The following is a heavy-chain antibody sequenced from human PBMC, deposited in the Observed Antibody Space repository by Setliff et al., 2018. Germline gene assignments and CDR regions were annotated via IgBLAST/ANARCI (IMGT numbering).Heavy chain of an antibody. Sequence: SETLSLTCTVSGDSISSTSYQWGWVRQPPGKGLEWIGSIYYTGTAYYNPSLKSRVTISVDTSKNQFSLQVTSLAATDTALYFCARHEFVGGYYGSVTYRHFDYWGRGILVTVSS. CDR3: ARHEFVGGYYGSVTYRHFDY. J-gene: IGHJ4*02. D-gene: IGHD3-10*01. CDR1: GDSISSTSYQ. CDR2: IYYTGTA. V-gene: IGHV4-39*01.